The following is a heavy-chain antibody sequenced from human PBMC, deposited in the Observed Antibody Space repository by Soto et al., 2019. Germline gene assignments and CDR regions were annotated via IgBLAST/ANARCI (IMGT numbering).Heavy chain of an antibody. CDR1: GFTFSSYA. D-gene: IGHD3-10*01. CDR2: ISGSGGST. J-gene: IGHJ5*02. V-gene: IGHV3-23*01. CDR3: AKDAMVRGVNWFDP. Sequence: PGGSLRLSCAASGFTFSSYAMSWVRQAPGKGLEWVSAISGSGGSTYYAGSVKGRFTVSRDNSKNTLYLQIDSLRAEDTAVYYCAKDAMVRGVNWFDPWGQGTLVTVS.